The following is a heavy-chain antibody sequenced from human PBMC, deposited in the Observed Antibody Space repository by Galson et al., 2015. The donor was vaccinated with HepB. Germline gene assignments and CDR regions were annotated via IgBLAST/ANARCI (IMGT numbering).Heavy chain of an antibody. J-gene: IGHJ4*02. Sequence: ETLSLTCTVSGGPISFYYWSWIRQPPGKGLEWIGYIYYSGSTNYNPSLKSRVTISVDTPKNQFSLKLSSVTAADTAMYYCASLGSYYRYWGQGTLVTVSS. CDR2: IYYSGST. D-gene: IGHD1-26*01. CDR1: GGPISFYY. CDR3: ASLGSYYRY. V-gene: IGHV4-59*01.